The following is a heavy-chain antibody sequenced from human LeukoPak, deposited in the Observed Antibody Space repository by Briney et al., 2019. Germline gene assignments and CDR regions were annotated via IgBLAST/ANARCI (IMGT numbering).Heavy chain of an antibody. CDR2: IRYDGSNK. CDR3: AKELPSYGGYSYYFDY. D-gene: IGHD5-12*01. J-gene: IGHJ4*02. CDR1: GFTFSSYG. V-gene: IGHV3-30*02. Sequence: PGGSLRLSCAASGFTFSSYGMHWVRQAPGKGLEWVAFIRYDGSNKYYADFVKGRFTISRDNSKNTLYLQMNSLRAEDTAVYYCAKELPSYGGYSYYFDYWGQGTLVTVSS.